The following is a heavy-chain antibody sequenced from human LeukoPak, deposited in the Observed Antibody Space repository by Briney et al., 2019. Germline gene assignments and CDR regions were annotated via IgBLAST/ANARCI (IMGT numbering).Heavy chain of an antibody. CDR2: IIPIFGTA. V-gene: IGHV1-69*13. CDR3: ARGGYSYEVGYYYYMDV. Sequence: ASVKVSCKASGYTFTSYGISWVRQAPGQGLEWMGGIIPIFGTANYAQKFQGRVTITADESTSTAYMELSSLRSEDTAVYYCARGGYSYEVGYYYYMDVWGKGTTVTVSS. CDR1: GYTFTSYG. D-gene: IGHD5-18*01. J-gene: IGHJ6*03.